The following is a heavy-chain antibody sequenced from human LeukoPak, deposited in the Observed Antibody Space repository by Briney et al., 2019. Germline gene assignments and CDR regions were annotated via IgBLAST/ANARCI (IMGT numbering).Heavy chain of an antibody. V-gene: IGHV3-30*02. J-gene: IGHJ4*02. CDR3: ARDPYNWNDGLLDY. CDR1: GFTFSSYG. CDR2: IRYDGSNK. D-gene: IGHD1-1*01. Sequence: GGSLRLSCAASGFTFSSYGTHWVRQAPGKGLEWVAFIRYDGSNKYYADSVKGRFTISRDNSKNTLYLQMNSLRAEDTAVYYCARDPYNWNDGLLDYWGQGTLVTVSS.